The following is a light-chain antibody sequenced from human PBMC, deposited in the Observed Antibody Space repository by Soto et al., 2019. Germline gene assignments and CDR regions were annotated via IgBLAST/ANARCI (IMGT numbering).Light chain of an antibody. CDR2: DAS. CDR3: HQRNDGGT. J-gene: IGKJ4*01. CDR1: QSVSNY. V-gene: IGKV3-11*01. Sequence: EIVLTQSPATVSLSPGERATLSCRASQSVSNYLAWYQQKPGQAPRLLIYDASNRATGIPARFSGSGSGTDFTLTIDILEPEDFAVYYCHQRNDGGTFGGGTKVEIK.